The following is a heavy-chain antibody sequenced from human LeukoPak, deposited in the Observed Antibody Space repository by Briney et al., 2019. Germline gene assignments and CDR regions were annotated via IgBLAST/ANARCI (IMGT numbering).Heavy chain of an antibody. V-gene: IGHV3-23*01. Sequence: GGSLRLSCAASGFTFSSYAMSWVRQAPGKGLEWVSANSGSGGSTYYADSVKGRFTISRDNSKNTLYLQMNSLRAEDTAVYYCAREYYYGSGSSVWFDPWGQGTLVTVSS. J-gene: IGHJ5*02. CDR3: AREYYYGSGSSVWFDP. CDR1: GFTFSSYA. CDR2: NSGSGGST. D-gene: IGHD3-10*01.